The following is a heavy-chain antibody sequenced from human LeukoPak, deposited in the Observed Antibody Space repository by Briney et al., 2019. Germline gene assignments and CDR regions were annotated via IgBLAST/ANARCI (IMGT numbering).Heavy chain of an antibody. CDR2: ISSSSSYI. J-gene: IGHJ4*02. CDR3: ATWGSVNPGNDY. Sequence: PGGSLRLSCAASGFTFSSYSMNWVRQAPGKGLEWVSSISSSSSYIYYADSVKGRFTISRDNAKNSLYLQMNSLRAEDTAVYYCATWGSVNPGNDYWGQGTLVTVSS. CDR1: GFTFSSYS. D-gene: IGHD3-16*01. V-gene: IGHV3-21*01.